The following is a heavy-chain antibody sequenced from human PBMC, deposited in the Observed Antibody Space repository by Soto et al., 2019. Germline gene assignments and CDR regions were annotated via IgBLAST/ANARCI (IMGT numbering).Heavy chain of an antibody. CDR1: GYTFTSYD. J-gene: IGHJ3*02. Sequence: ASVKVSCKASGYTFTSYDINWVRQATGQGLEWMGWMNPNSGNTGYAQKFQGRVTMTRNTSISTAYMELSSLRSEDTAVYYCARSDTAMADAFDIWGQGTMVTVSS. D-gene: IGHD5-18*01. CDR3: ARSDTAMADAFDI. CDR2: MNPNSGNT. V-gene: IGHV1-8*01.